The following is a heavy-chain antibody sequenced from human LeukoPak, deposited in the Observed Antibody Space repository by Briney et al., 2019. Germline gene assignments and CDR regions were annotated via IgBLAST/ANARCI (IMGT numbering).Heavy chain of an antibody. CDR3: ATRGYSCGPYFDY. V-gene: IGHV3-53*01. Sequence: GGSLRLSCAASGFTVSSNYMSWVRQAPGKGLEWVSVIYSGGSTYYADSVKGRFTISRDNSKNTLYLQMNSLRAEDTAVYYCATRGYSCGPYFDYWGQGTLVTVSS. D-gene: IGHD5-18*01. J-gene: IGHJ4*02. CDR1: GFTVSSNY. CDR2: IYSGGST.